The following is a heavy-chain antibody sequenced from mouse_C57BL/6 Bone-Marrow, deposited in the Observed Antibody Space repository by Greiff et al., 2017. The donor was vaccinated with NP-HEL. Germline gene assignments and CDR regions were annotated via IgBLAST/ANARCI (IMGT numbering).Heavy chain of an antibody. CDR2: IYPGNGDT. V-gene: IGHV1-12*01. Sequence: QVQLQQSGAELVRPGASVKMSCKASGYTFTSYNMHWVKQTPRQGLEWIGAIYPGNGDTSYNQKFKGKATLTVDKSSSTAYMQLSSLTSEDSAVYFCARGLFTTVVATEFDYWGQGTTLTVSS. D-gene: IGHD1-1*01. CDR1: GYTFTSYN. CDR3: ARGLFTTVVATEFDY. J-gene: IGHJ2*01.